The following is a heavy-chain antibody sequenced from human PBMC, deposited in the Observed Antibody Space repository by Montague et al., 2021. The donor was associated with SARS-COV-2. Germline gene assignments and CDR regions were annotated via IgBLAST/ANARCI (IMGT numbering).Heavy chain of an antibody. CDR2: INHGGST. D-gene: IGHD3-22*01. CDR1: GGSFTDYY. CDR3: ARGHQGVAMIVVVMIGAKYYFDX. Sequence: SETLSLTCAVYGGSFTDYYWSWIRQPPGKGLEWIGEINHGGSTNYSPSLKSRVTISADTSKNQFSLKLKSVTAADTANYYCARGHQGVAMIVVVMIGAKYYFDXWGQGSLVTVSS. V-gene: IGHV4-34*01. J-gene: IGHJ4*02.